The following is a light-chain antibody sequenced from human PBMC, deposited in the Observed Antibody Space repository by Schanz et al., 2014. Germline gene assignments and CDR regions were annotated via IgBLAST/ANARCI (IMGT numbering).Light chain of an antibody. Sequence: QSVLTQPPSVSAAPGQRVTISCSGRSSDIGNNYVSWYQQLPGTAPKLVIYDTNSRPSGIPDRFSGSKSGTSATLGITGLQTGDEADYYCATWDGSLGAVVFGGGTKLTVL. CDR2: DTN. CDR3: ATWDGSLGAVV. J-gene: IGLJ2*01. V-gene: IGLV1-51*01. CDR1: SSDIGNNY.